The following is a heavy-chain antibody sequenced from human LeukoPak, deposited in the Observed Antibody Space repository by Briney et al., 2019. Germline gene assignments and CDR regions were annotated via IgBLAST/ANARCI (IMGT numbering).Heavy chain of an antibody. CDR2: ISAYGNT. D-gene: IGHD2-15*01. Sequence: ASVKVSCKVSGYTLTELSMHWVRQAPGQGLEWMGLISAYGNTNYAQNLQGRVTMTTDTSTSTAYMELRSLRSDDTAVYYCARGIIGYYFDYWGQGTLVTVSS. CDR3: ARGIIGYYFDY. CDR1: GYTLTELS. V-gene: IGHV1-18*01. J-gene: IGHJ4*02.